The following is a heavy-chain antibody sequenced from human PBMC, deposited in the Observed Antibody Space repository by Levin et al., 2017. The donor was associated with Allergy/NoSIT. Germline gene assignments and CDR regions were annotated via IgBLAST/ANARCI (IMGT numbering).Heavy chain of an antibody. CDR3: ARKMGPTPAFDL. CDR2: VYPGDSDT. V-gene: IGHV5-51*01. Sequence: GESLKISCKGSGYSFSNQWIAWVRQKPGKGLEWMGIVYPGDSDTVYSPSFQGQVTFSADTSTNTAHLHWSSPKASDTAIYFCARKMGPTPAFDLWGQGTMITVSS. CDR1: GYSFSNQW. J-gene: IGHJ3*01. D-gene: IGHD1-26*01.